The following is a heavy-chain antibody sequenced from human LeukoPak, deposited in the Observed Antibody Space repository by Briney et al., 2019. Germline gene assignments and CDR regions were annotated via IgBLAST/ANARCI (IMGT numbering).Heavy chain of an antibody. J-gene: IGHJ3*02. CDR2: ISYIGST. V-gene: IGHV4-59*11. CDR1: ADSFSSHY. D-gene: IGHD4-17*01. Sequence: SETLSLTCAVSADSFSSHYWTWIRQPPGKGLEWIGYISYIGSTNYSPSLKSRVTISIDTSKNQFSLKLSSVTAADTAVYYCARDLVTVTKGFDIWGQGTMVTVSS. CDR3: ARDLVTVTKGFDI.